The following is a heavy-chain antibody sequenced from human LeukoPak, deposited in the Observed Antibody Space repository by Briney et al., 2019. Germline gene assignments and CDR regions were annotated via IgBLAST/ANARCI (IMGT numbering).Heavy chain of an antibody. Sequence: PGGSLRLSCAASGFTFSSYAMHWVRQAPGKGLEWVAVISYDGSNKYYADSVKGRFTISRDNSKNTLYLQMNSLRAEDTAVYYCAKDWSGQLSTYYFDYWGQGTLVTVSS. J-gene: IGHJ4*02. V-gene: IGHV3-30-3*01. D-gene: IGHD6-13*01. CDR3: AKDWSGQLSTYYFDY. CDR1: GFTFSSYA. CDR2: ISYDGSNK.